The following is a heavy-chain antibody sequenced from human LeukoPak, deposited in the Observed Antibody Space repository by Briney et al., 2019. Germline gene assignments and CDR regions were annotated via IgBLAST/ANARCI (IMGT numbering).Heavy chain of an antibody. J-gene: IGHJ4*02. Sequence: GGSPRLSCAASGFTFSSYAMSWVRQAPGKGLEWVSAISGSGGSTYYADSVKGRFAISRDNSKNTLYLQMNSLRAEDTAVYYCGTLRFLEWLLSDYWGQGTLVTVSS. CDR2: ISGSGGST. D-gene: IGHD3-3*01. V-gene: IGHV3-23*01. CDR3: GTLRFLEWLLSDY. CDR1: GFTFSSYA.